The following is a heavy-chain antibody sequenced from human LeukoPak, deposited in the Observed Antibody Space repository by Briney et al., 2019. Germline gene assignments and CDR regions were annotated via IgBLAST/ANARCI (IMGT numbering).Heavy chain of an antibody. V-gene: IGHV1-2*02. CDR1: RYTFTGYY. CDR3: ARDSELPANFVY. Sequence: ASVKVSCKASRYTFTGYYMHWVRQAPGQGLEWLGWINPNSGGTNYAQKFQGRVTMTRDTSISTAYMELSRLRSDDTAVYYCARDSELPANFVYWGQGTLVTVSS. CDR2: INPNSGGT. J-gene: IGHJ4*02. D-gene: IGHD2-15*01.